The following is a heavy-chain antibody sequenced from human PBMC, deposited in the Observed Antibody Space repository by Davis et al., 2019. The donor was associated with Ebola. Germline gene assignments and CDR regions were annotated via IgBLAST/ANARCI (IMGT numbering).Heavy chain of an antibody. CDR2: ISSSGTTI. CDR1: GFTFSSYW. V-gene: IGHV3-11*01. CDR3: SAAGHVDY. J-gene: IGHJ4*02. Sequence: GESLKISCAASGFTFSSYWMSWIRQAPGKGLESVSYISSSGTTIYYADSVKGRFTISRDNAKNSLYLQMNSLRAEDTAVYYCSAAGHVDYWGQGTLVTVSS. D-gene: IGHD6-13*01.